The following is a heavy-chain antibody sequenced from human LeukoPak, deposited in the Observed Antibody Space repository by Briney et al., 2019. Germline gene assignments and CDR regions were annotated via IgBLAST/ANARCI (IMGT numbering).Heavy chain of an antibody. CDR2: ISSTGTYI. CDR3: ARDHEWCGGDCNVNDAFDI. Sequence: PGGSLRLSCAASGFTFSSYAMSWVRQAPGKGLEWVSSISSTGTYINYADSVKGRFTISRDNGKKSVDLHMNSLRVEDTAIYYCARDHEWCGGDCNVNDAFDIWGQGTVVAVSS. J-gene: IGHJ3*02. V-gene: IGHV3-21*01. CDR1: GFTFSSYA. D-gene: IGHD2-21*02.